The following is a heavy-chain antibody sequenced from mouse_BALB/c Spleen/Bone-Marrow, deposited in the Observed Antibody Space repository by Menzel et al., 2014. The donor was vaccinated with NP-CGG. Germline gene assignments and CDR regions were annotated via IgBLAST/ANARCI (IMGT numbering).Heavy chain of an antibody. Sequence: EVQRVESGGGLVQPGDSLRLSCTTSGFTFTDYYMSWVRQPPGRALEWLAFIRNKAYGYTTEYSASVRGRFTISRDNSQSILYLQMNTLRAEDSATYYCARFPMDYWGQGTSVTVSS. V-gene: IGHV7-3*02. CDR2: IRNKAYGYTT. CDR3: ARFPMDY. CDR1: GFTFTDYY. J-gene: IGHJ4*01.